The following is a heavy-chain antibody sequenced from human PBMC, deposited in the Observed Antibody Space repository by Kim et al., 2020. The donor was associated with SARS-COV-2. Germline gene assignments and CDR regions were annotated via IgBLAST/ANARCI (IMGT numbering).Heavy chain of an antibody. Sequence: YADSVKGGSTVARDNSKNTLFLQGNSLRAEDTAVYYCARRSGSYMFFDYWGQGALVTVSS. J-gene: IGHJ4*02. CDR3: ARRSGSYMFFDY. D-gene: IGHD1-26*01. V-gene: IGHV3-23*01.